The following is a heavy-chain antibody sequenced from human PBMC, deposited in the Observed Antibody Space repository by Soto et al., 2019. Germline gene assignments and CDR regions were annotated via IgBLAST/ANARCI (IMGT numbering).Heavy chain of an antibody. Sequence: QVQLVQSGAEVKKPGASVKVSYKASGYTFTNYDINWVRQATGQGLEWVGWMTPISGDTGYAQNFQGRVTMTRDTPRSTAYLELSSLTSEDTAVYYCARNLYNTGSFDHWGQGTLVTVSS. CDR2: MTPISGDT. J-gene: IGHJ4*02. CDR1: GYTFTNYD. D-gene: IGHD3-10*01. CDR3: ARNLYNTGSFDH. V-gene: IGHV1-8*02.